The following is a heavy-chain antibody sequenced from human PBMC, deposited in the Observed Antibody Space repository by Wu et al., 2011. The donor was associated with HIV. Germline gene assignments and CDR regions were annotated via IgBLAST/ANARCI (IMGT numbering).Heavy chain of an antibody. CDR2: IIPIFGTA. CDR3: ASTVQSYDSSGYYYGY. D-gene: IGHD3-22*01. Sequence: QVQLVQSGAEVKKPGSSVKVSCKASGDTFSSYAISWVRQAPGQGLEWMGGIIPIFGTANYAQKFQGRVTITTDESTSTAYMELSSLRSEDTAVYYYASTVQSYDSSGYYYGYWGQGTLVTGLL. V-gene: IGHV1-69*05. CDR1: GDTFSSYA. J-gene: IGHJ4*02.